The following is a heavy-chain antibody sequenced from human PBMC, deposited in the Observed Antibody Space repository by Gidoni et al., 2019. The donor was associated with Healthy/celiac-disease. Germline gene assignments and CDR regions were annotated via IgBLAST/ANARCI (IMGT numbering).Heavy chain of an antibody. CDR3: ARDRRASSSSLPNWFDP. D-gene: IGHD6-6*01. CDR1: GYTFPSYY. CDR2: INPSGGST. Sequence: QVQLVQSGAEVKKPGASVKVSCKASGYTFPSYYMHWVRQAPGQGLEWMGIINPSGGSTSYAQKFQGRVTMTRDTSTSTVYMELSSLRSEDTAVYYCARDRRASSSSLPNWFDPWGQGTLVTVSS. J-gene: IGHJ5*02. V-gene: IGHV1-46*01.